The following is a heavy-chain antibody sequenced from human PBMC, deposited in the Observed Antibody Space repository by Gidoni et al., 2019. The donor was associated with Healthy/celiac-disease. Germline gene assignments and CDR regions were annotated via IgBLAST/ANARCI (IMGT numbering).Heavy chain of an antibody. D-gene: IGHD2-2*01. CDR3: ARVIVVVPAADYYFDY. J-gene: IGHJ4*02. CDR1: GFTVSSNY. V-gene: IGHV3-66*02. Sequence: EVQLVESGGGLVQPRGSLRLSCAASGFTVSSNYMSWVRQAPGKGLEWVSVIYSGGSTYYADSVKGRFTISRDNSKNTLYLQMNSLRAEDTAVYYCARVIVVVPAADYYFDYWCQGTLVTVSS. CDR2: IYSGGST.